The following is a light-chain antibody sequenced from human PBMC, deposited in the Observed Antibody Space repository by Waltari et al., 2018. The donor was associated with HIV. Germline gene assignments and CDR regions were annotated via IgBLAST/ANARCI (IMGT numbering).Light chain of an antibody. J-gene: IGLJ3*02. CDR1: TSDLCGHNH. CDR2: GVS. Sequence: QSALTPPASVSGSPAQSIPIPCTGHTSDLCGHNHVPWFQLHPDKAPKLIIFGVSTRPSGISSRFSGSKSGNTASLTISGLQAEDEADYYCCSYTKLTTHYVLFGGGTKLTVL. CDR3: CSYTKLTTHYVL. V-gene: IGLV2-14*03.